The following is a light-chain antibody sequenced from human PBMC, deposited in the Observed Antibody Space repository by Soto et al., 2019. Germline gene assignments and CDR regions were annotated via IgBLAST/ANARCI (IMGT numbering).Light chain of an antibody. CDR1: STNIGGNS. CDR2: VGN. Sequence: SVLTQPPSVSATTGQKVTISYSGHSTNIGGNSVSWYQPLPETAPKLLSYVGNKRPSRIPDRFSGCKSGTPATLGITGFQTGDEADYYCGSCDSSLSAYVFGTGTQVTVL. V-gene: IGLV1-51*01. CDR3: GSCDSSLSAYV. J-gene: IGLJ1*01.